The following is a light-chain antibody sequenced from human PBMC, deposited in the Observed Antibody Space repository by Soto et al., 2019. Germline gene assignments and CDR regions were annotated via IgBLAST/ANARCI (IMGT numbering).Light chain of an antibody. CDR2: AAS. V-gene: IGKV3-15*01. CDR3: QQYNNWPPLT. CDR1: HSVGSN. J-gene: IGKJ4*01. Sequence: EIVMTQSPATLSVSPGERATLYCRASHSVGSNLAWYKQKPGQAPRLLIYAASTRATGIPARISGSGSGTDFILTISSLQSEDFAVYYCQQYNNWPPLTFGGGTKVDI.